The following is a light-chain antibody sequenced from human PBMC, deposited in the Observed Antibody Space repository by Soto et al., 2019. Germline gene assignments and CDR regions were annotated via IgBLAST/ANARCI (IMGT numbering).Light chain of an antibody. CDR1: SSDVGGFEY. Sequence: QSVLSQPASVSGSPGQSITISCTGTSSDVGGFEYVSWYQHQPGKAPKLIIYDVTKRPSGVSNRFSGSKSGNTASLTISGIQAEDEGDYYCGSITRSSTSVLGIGTKVTVL. CDR3: GSITRSSTSV. J-gene: IGLJ1*01. V-gene: IGLV2-14*01. CDR2: DVT.